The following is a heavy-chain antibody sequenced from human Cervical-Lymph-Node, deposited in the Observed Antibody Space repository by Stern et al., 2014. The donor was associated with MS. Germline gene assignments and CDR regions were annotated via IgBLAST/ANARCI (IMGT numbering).Heavy chain of an antibody. J-gene: IGHJ4*02. CDR3: AKDINLRGTYYFDY. V-gene: IGHV3-9*01. CDR2: ISWNSGNI. CDR1: GFTFDAYA. Sequence: EVQLVESGGGLVQPGRSLRLSCAASGFTFDAYAMNWVRQAPGKGLEWVSGISWNSGNIGYADSVKGRFTISRDNAKNSLYLQMNSLRAEDTALYYCAKDINLRGTYYFDYWGQGTLVTVSS. D-gene: IGHD2-15*01.